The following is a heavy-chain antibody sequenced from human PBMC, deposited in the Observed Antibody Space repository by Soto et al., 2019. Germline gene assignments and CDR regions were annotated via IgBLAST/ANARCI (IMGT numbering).Heavy chain of an antibody. CDR3: AAEVGPSGYTFHIDY. D-gene: IGHD5-18*01. J-gene: IGHJ4*02. Sequence: QMHLVQSGPEVKKPGTSVKVSCKASGFTFISSAVQWVRQARGQRLEWIGWIVVGSGNTNYAQKFQERVTITRDMSTSTAYMELSSLRSEDTAVYYCAAEVGPSGYTFHIDYWGQGTLVTVSS. V-gene: IGHV1-58*01. CDR1: GFTFISSA. CDR2: IVVGSGNT.